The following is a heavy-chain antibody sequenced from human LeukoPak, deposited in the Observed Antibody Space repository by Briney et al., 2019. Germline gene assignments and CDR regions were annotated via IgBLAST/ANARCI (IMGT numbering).Heavy chain of an antibody. CDR2: IIPIFGTA. J-gene: IGHJ5*02. CDR3: AKWQQLVHWFDP. CDR1: GGTFSSYA. V-gene: IGHV1-69*13. Sequence: SVKVSCKASGGTFSSYAISWVRQAPGQGLEWMGGIIPIFGTANYAQKFQGRVTITADESTSTAYMELSSLRSEDTAVYYCAKWQQLVHWFDPWGQGTLVTVSS. D-gene: IGHD6-13*01.